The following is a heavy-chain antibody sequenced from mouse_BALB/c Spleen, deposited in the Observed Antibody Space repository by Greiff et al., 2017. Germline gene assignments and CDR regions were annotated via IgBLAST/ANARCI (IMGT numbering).Heavy chain of an antibody. J-gene: IGHJ2*01. D-gene: IGHD2-1*01. CDR3: ARWIYYGNYEENY. V-gene: IGHV3-8*02. Sequence: EVQVVESGPSLVKPSQTLSLTCSVTGDSITSGYWNWIRKFPGNKLEYMGYISYSGSTYYNPSLKSRISITRDTSKNQYYLQLNSVTTEDTATYYCARWIYYGNYEENYWGQGTTLTVSS. CDR1: GDSITSGY. CDR2: ISYSGST.